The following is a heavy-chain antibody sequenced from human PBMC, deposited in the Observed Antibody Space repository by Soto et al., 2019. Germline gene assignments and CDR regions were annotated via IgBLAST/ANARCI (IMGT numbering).Heavy chain of an antibody. CDR3: ARHRYSYGVYYFDY. J-gene: IGHJ4*02. Sequence: PSETLSLTCIVSGGYISNYYWSWIRQPPGKGLEWIGYIYYSGSTNYNPSLTSRVTISVDTSKNQFSLKLSSVTAADTAVYYCARHRYSYGVYYFDYWGQGTLVTVS. D-gene: IGHD5-18*01. V-gene: IGHV4-59*08. CDR1: GGYISNYY. CDR2: IYYSGST.